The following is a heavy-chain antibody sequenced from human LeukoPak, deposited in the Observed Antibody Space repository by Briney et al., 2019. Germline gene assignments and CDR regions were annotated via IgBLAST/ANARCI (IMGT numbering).Heavy chain of an antibody. CDR2: ISGYNGNT. Sequence: GASVKVSCTASGYPFTNYGTSWVRQAPGQGLEWMGWISGYNGNTNSAQKVQGRVTMTTDTSTSTAYMELRSLRSDDTAVYYCVRDRGEWIDQYYGMDVWGQGTTVTVSS. J-gene: IGHJ6*02. D-gene: IGHD3-10*01. V-gene: IGHV1-18*01. CDR1: GYPFTNYG. CDR3: VRDRGEWIDQYYGMDV.